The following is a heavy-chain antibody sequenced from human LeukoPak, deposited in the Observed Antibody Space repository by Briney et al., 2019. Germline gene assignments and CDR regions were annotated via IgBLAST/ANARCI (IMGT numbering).Heavy chain of an antibody. J-gene: IGHJ4*02. CDR3: ARVGSGGAWFDF. D-gene: IGHD6-19*01. CDR1: GGSFSGYY. CDR2: AYVTGTT. V-gene: IGHV4-59*01. Sequence: PSETLSLTCAVYGGSFSGYYWSWIRQPPGKGLEWIAYAYVTGTTNYNPSLKTRATISMDTSKNQLSLTLTSVTAADTAVYHCARVGSGGAWFDFWGQGTLVSVSS.